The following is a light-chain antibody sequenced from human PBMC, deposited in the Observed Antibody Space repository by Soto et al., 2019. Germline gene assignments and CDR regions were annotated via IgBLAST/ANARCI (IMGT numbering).Light chain of an antibody. CDR1: SSDVGGYNY. V-gene: IGLV2-8*01. CDR3: SSYTTSDTYV. CDR2: EVN. Sequence: QSVLTQPPSASGSPGQSVAISCTGTSSDVGGYNYVSWYQQHPGKAPKLMIYEVNKRPSGVPDRFSGSKSGNTASLTVSGLQAEDEADYYCSSYTTSDTYVFGSGTRSPS. J-gene: IGLJ1*01.